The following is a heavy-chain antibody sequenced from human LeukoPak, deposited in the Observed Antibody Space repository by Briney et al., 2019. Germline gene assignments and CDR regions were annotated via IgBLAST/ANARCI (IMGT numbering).Heavy chain of an antibody. CDR2: IIGSGNSI. CDR3: AKHGDNVWGSFRFGLDY. D-gene: IGHD3-16*02. J-gene: IGHJ4*02. Sequence: PXGSLRLSCAASGFTFGTYAMSWVRQAPGKGLEWVSLIIGSGNSIHYADSVKGRFTISRDNFKNTVFLQLNSLRPEDTAVYYCAKHGDNVWGSFRFGLDYWGQGTLVTVSS. V-gene: IGHV3-23*01. CDR1: GFTFGTYA.